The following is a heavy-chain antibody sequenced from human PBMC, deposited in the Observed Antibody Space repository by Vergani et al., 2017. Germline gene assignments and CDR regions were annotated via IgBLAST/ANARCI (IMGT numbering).Heavy chain of an antibody. J-gene: IGHJ6*03. CDR1: GGSISSGSYY. V-gene: IGHV4-61*02. Sequence: QVQLQESGPGLVKPSETLSLTCTVSGGSISSGSYYWSWLRQPAGKGLEWIGRIYTSGSTNYNPSLKSRVTMSVDTSKNQFSLKLSSVTAADTAVYYCARGDSDYYYYYMDVWGKGTTVTVSS. CDR3: ARGDSDYYYYYMDV. CDR2: IYTSGST. D-gene: IGHD2-15*01.